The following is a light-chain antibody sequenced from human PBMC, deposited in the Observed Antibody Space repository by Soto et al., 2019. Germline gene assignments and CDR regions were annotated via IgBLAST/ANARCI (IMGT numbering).Light chain of an antibody. V-gene: IGKV3-15*01. CDR2: AAS. J-gene: IGKJ5*01. CDR3: QQYNEWPPFT. CDR1: QSVSSY. Sequence: EIVLTQSPGTLSLSPGERATLSCRASQSVSSYLAWYQQKRGQAPRLVIYAASTRATGIPDRFSGSVSGTEFTLTISSLQSEDFAVYYCQQYNEWPPFTFGQGTRLEIK.